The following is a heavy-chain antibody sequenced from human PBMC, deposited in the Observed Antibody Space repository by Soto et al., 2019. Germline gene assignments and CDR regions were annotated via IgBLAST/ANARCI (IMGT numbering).Heavy chain of an antibody. CDR1: GFTVIKYA. Sequence: QVQLVQSGAEVKKPGASVNVSCKAAGFTVIKYAMHWVREAPGQRPEWMGWINAGKGHTRYSQRWQGRLTITRYTSASTVYMDLRSLRSDDTAVYYCARDYAAIAWAGIPLLAHWGQGTLVTVSS. J-gene: IGHJ4*01. D-gene: IGHD2-2*01. V-gene: IGHV1-3*01. CDR3: ARDYAAIAWAGIPLLAH. CDR2: INAGKGHT.